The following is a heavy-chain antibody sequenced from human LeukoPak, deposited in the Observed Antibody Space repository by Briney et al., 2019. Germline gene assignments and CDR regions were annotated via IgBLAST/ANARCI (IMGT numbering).Heavy chain of an antibody. CDR2: ISGSGGST. Sequence: GGSLRLSCAASGFTFSSYAMSWVRHAPGKGLEWVSAISGSGGSTYYADSVKGRFTISRDNSKNTLYLQMNSLRAEGTAVYYCAKDLRLGELSFFDYWGQGTLVTVSS. D-gene: IGHD3-16*02. CDR1: GFTFSSYA. CDR3: AKDLRLGELSFFDY. V-gene: IGHV3-23*01. J-gene: IGHJ4*02.